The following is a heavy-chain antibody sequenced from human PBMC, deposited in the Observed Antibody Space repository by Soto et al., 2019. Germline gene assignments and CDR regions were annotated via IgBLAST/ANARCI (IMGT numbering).Heavy chain of an antibody. CDR2: INAGNGNT. V-gene: IGHV1-3*01. CDR1: GYTFTSYA. Sequence: GASVKVSCKASGYTFTSYAMHWVRQAPGQRLEWMGWINAGNGNTKYSQKFQGRVTITRDTSASTAYMELSSLRSEDTAVYYCARDWTLAVAYWFDPWGQGTLVTVSS. CDR3: ARDWTLAVAYWFDP. D-gene: IGHD6-19*01. J-gene: IGHJ5*02.